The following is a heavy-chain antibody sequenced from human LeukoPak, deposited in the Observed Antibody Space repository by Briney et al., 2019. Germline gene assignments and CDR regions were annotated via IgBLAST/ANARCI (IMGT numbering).Heavy chain of an antibody. CDR1: GGSMSTYS. CDR3: VRDDPGRFDP. J-gene: IGHJ5*02. Sequence: SETLSLTCTVSGGSMSTYSWSWIRQSAGKGLEWIGRFYSSGTNYYNPSLKSRVSMSLDTSKKQVSLEMRSVTAADTAVYYCVRDDPGRFDPLGQGTLVTVSS. CDR2: FYSSGTN. V-gene: IGHV4-4*07.